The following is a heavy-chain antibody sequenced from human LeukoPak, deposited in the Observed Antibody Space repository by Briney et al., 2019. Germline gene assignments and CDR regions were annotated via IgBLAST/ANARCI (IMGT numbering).Heavy chain of an antibody. Sequence: GGSLRLSCAASGFTFSSYWMSWVRQAPGKGLEWVANIKQDGSEKYYVDSVKGRFTISRDNAKNSLYLQMNSLRAEDTAVYYCARDGYYGSGSYPLDWGQGTLVTVSS. D-gene: IGHD3-10*01. CDR2: IKQDGSEK. V-gene: IGHV3-7*01. CDR3: ARDGYYGSGSYPLD. CDR1: GFTFSSYW. J-gene: IGHJ4*02.